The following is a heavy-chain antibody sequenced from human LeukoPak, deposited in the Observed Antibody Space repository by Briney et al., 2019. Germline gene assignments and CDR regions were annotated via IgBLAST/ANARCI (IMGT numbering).Heavy chain of an antibody. CDR1: GGSISSYY. D-gene: IGHD3-10*01. Sequence: SETLSLTCTVSGGSISSYYWSWIRQPPGKGLEWIGYIYYSGSTNYNPSLKSRVTISVDTSKNQFSLELSSVTAADTAVYYCARGLQPTYYYGSGSYYNVESFDYWGQGTLVTVSS. CDR3: ARGLQPTYYYGSGSYYNVESFDY. CDR2: IYYSGST. V-gene: IGHV4-59*01. J-gene: IGHJ4*02.